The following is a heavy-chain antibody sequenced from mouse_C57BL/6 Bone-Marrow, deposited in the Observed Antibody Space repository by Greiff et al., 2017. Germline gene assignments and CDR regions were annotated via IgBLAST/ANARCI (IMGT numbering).Heavy chain of an antibody. CDR1: GFTFSSYT. CDR3: ARGYYYGSSLYFDD. V-gene: IGHV5-9*01. Sequence: EVMLVESGGGLVKPGGSLKLSCAASGFTFSSYTMSWVRQTPEKRLEWVATISGGGGNTYYPDSVKGRFTISRDNAKNTLYLQMSSLKSEDTALYYCARGYYYGSSLYFDDWGKGTTLTVSS. D-gene: IGHD1-1*01. J-gene: IGHJ2*01. CDR2: ISGGGGNT.